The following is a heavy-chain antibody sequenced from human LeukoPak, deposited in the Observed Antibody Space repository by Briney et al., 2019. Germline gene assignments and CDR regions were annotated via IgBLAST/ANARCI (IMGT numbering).Heavy chain of an antibody. D-gene: IGHD3-22*01. V-gene: IGHV1-18*01. CDR2: ISAYNGNT. J-gene: IGHJ4*02. CDR3: ARVNYYDNSGYIDY. CDR1: GYTFTSYG. Sequence: AAVKVSCKASGYTFTSYGISWVRQAPGQGLEWMGWISAYNGNTNYAQKLQGRVTMTTDTSTSTAYMELRSLRSDDTAVYYCARVNYYDNSGYIDYWGQGTLVTVSS.